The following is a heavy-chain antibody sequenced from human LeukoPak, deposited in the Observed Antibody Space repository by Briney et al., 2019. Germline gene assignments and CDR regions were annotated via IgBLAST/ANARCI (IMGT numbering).Heavy chain of an antibody. CDR1: GFTFSDST. CDR3: TRGQGLYY. Sequence: GGSLRLSCAASGFTFSDSTMSWYRQAPGKGLEWVGFIRRKVYGGTAEYAASVKGRFTISRDDSKSIAYLQMDSLKIEDSAVYYCTRGQGLYYWGQGTLVIVSS. V-gene: IGHV3-49*03. D-gene: IGHD3/OR15-3a*01. CDR2: IRRKVYGGTA. J-gene: IGHJ4*02.